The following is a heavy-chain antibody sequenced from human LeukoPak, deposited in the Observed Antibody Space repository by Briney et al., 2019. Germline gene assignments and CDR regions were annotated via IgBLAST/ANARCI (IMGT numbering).Heavy chain of an antibody. J-gene: IGHJ6*03. D-gene: IGHD6-19*01. Sequence: ASVKVSCKASGGTFSSYAISWVRQAPGQGLEWMGGIIPIFGTANYAQKFQGRVTITADKSTSTAYMELSSLRSEDTAVYYCARGIAVAGLYYYYYMDVWGKGTTVTVSS. CDR1: GGTFSSYA. CDR2: IIPIFGTA. CDR3: ARGIAVAGLYYYYYMDV. V-gene: IGHV1-69*06.